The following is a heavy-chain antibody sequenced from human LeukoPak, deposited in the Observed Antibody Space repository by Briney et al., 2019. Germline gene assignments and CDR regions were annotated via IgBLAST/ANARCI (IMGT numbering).Heavy chain of an antibody. D-gene: IGHD6-19*01. CDR2: INSDARST. J-gene: IGHJ5*02. V-gene: IGHV3-74*01. CDR3: ARGADTGYSSDS. Sequence: GGSLRLSCAASGFTFSNYWMHWVRQAPGKGLVWVSRINSDARSTSYADSVKGRFTISRDNAKNTLYLQMNSLRAEDTAVYYCARGADTGYSSDSWGQGTWSPSPQ. CDR1: GFTFSNYW.